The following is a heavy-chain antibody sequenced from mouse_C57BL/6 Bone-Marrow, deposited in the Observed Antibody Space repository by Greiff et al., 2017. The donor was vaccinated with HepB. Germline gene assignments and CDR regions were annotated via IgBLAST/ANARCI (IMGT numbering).Heavy chain of an antibody. CDR2: IWRGGST. V-gene: IGHV2-5*01. Sequence: QVQLQQSGPGLVQPSQSLSITCTVSGFSLTSYGVHWVRQSPGKGLEWLGVIWRGGSTDYNAAFMSRLSITKDNSKSQVFFKMNSLQADDTAIYYCAKPSFLTTVVPHYYAMDYWGQGTSVTVSS. CDR1: GFSLTSYG. D-gene: IGHD1-1*01. J-gene: IGHJ4*01. CDR3: AKPSFLTTVVPHYYAMDY.